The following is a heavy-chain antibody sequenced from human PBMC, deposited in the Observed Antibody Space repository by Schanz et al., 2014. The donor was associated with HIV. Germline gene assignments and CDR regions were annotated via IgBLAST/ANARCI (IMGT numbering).Heavy chain of an antibody. D-gene: IGHD4-17*01. V-gene: IGHV3-15*01. Sequence: EVQLVESGGGLVKPGGSLRLSCAASGFTFNNAWMSWVRQAPGKGLEWVGRIKSKTDGGTTDYAAPVKGRFTISREDSRNTLYLQMNSLRAEDTAVYYCAKSRGDSWPYGMDVWGQGTTVTVSS. CDR3: AKSRGDSWPYGMDV. J-gene: IGHJ6*02. CDR1: GFTFNNAW. CDR2: IKSKTDGGTT.